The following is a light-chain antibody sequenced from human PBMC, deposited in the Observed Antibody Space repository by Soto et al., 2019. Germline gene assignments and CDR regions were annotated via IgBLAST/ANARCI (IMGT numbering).Light chain of an antibody. Sequence: QSELTQPPSVSGTPGQSVTISCTGTSGDVGSYDRVSWYQQPPGTAPKLMIYEVSNRPSGVPDRFSGSKSGNTASLTISGLQAEDEADYYCSSYTSSGTYVFGTGTKVTVL. V-gene: IGLV2-18*02. CDR2: EVS. CDR3: SSYTSSGTYV. CDR1: SGDVGSYDR. J-gene: IGLJ1*01.